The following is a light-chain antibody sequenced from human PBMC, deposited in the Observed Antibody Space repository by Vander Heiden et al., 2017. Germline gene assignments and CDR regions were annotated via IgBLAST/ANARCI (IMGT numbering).Light chain of an antibody. V-gene: IGLV7-46*01. Sequence: QAVVTQEPSLTVSPGRTVTLTCGSNTGAVTSGHYPYWFQQKPGQAPRTLIYDTANEHSWTPARFSGSLLGGKAALTLSGAQPEDEADYYCLLSYSGVVVFGGGTKLTVL. J-gene: IGLJ2*01. CDR1: TGAVTSGHY. CDR3: LLSYSGVVV. CDR2: DTA.